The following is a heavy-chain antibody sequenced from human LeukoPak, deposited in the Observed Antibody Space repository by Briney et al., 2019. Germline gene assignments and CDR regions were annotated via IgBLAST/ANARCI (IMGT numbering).Heavy chain of an antibody. CDR3: AGNVIAAAGPPY. Sequence: SETLSLTCAVYGGSFSGYYWSWIRQPPGEGLEWIGEINHSGSTNYNPSLKSRVTISVDTSKNQFSLKLSSVTAADTAVYYCAGNVIAAAGPPYWGQGTLVTVSS. CDR1: GGSFSGYY. J-gene: IGHJ4*02. V-gene: IGHV4-34*01. CDR2: INHSGST. D-gene: IGHD6-13*01.